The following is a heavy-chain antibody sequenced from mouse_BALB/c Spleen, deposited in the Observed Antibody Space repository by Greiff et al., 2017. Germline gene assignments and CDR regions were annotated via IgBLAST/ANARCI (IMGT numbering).Heavy chain of an antibody. CDR2: IDPANGNT. CDR3: ARCQFSTWGFDY. CDR1: GFNIKDTY. D-gene: IGHD1-1*01. J-gene: IGHJ2*01. V-gene: IGHV14-3*02. Sequence: VQLKQSGAELVKPGASVKLSCTASGFNIKDTYMHWVKQRPEQGLEWIGRIDPANGNTKYDPKFQGKATITADTSSNTAYLQLSSLTSEDTAVYYCARCQFSTWGFDYWGQGTTLTVSS.